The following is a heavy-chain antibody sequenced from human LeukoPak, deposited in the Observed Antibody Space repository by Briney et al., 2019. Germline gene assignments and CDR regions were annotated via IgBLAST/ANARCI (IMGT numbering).Heavy chain of an antibody. CDR3: ARGDTVTTYYFDY. V-gene: IGHV3-30*04. D-gene: IGHD4-17*01. CDR2: ILYDGSNK. Sequence: PGRSLRLSCAASGLTFCSYAIHWVRQAPGKGLEWVAVILYDGSNKYYADSVKGRFTISRDNSKNTLYLQMNSLRAEDTAVYYCARGDTVTTYYFDYWGQGTLVTVSS. CDR1: GLTFCSYA. J-gene: IGHJ4*02.